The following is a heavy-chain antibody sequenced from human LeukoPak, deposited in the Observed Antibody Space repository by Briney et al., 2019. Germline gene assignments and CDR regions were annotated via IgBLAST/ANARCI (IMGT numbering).Heavy chain of an antibody. CDR1: GFTFSSYS. D-gene: IGHD2-15*01. J-gene: IGHJ6*02. Sequence: GGSLRLSCAASGFTFSSYSMNWVRQAPGKGLEWVSYISSSSSTIYYADSVKGRFTISRDNAKNSLYLQMNSLRAEDTAVYYCAGPEPLRYCSGGSCYSHYYYGMDVWGQGTTVTVSS. CDR3: AGPEPLRYCSGGSCYSHYYYGMDV. CDR2: ISSSSSTI. V-gene: IGHV3-48*04.